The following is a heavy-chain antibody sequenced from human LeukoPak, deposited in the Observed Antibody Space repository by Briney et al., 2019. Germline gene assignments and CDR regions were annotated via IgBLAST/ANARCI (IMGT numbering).Heavy chain of an antibody. CDR3: AGGTLAVAGILGDY. CDR1: GGSIRSYY. Sequence: SETLSLTCTVSGGSIRSYYWSWIRQPPGKGLEWIAYIYYTGSTNYNPSLKSRVTISVDTSKNQFSLKLSSVTAADTAVYYCAGGTLAVAGILGDYWGQGTLVTVSS. J-gene: IGHJ4*02. D-gene: IGHD6-19*01. V-gene: IGHV4-59*01. CDR2: IYYTGST.